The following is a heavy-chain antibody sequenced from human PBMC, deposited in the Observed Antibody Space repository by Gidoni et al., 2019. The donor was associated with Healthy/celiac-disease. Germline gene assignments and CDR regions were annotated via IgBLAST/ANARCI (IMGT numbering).Heavy chain of an antibody. V-gene: IGHV4-61*01. J-gene: IGHJ1*01. CDR3: ARGGSGWELLPNFQH. D-gene: IGHD1-26*01. Sequence: QVQLQESGPGLVKPSETLSLTCTVSGGSVSSGSYYWSWIRQPPGKGLEWIGYIYYSGSTNYNPSLKSRVTISVDTSKNQFSLKLSSVTAADTAVYYCARGGSGWELLPNFQHWGQGTLVTVSS. CDR1: GGSVSSGSYY. CDR2: IYYSGST.